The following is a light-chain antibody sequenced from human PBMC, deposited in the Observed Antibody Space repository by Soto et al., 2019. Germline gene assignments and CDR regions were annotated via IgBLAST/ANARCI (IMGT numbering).Light chain of an antibody. J-gene: IGKJ1*01. CDR1: QSVSSSW. CDR2: GAS. V-gene: IGKV3-20*01. Sequence: EIVLTQSPGTLSLSPGERATLSCRASQSVSSSWLAWYQQKPGQAPRLLIYGASSRATGIPDRVSGSGSGTDFTLTISRXEPEDFAVYYCQQYGSSPWTFGQGTKVDIK. CDR3: QQYGSSPWT.